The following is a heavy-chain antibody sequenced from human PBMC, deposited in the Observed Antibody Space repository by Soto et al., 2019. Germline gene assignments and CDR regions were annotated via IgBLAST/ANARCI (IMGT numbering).Heavy chain of an antibody. J-gene: IGHJ5*02. CDR2: ISGTDDYT. D-gene: IGHD6-19*01. Sequence: PGGSLRLSCAASGFTFSNFAMTWVRQAPGEGLEWVSSISGTDDYTYYADSEKGRFTISRDNALNTLFLHMNTLRADDTAVYYCAKSSRQHASAIQAFFDPWCLGTLVTSPQ. CDR3: AKSSRQHASAIQAFFDP. V-gene: IGHV3-23*01. CDR1: GFTFSNFA.